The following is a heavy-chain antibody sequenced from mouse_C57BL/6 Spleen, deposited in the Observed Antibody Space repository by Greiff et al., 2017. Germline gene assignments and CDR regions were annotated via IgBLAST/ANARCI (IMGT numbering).Heavy chain of an antibody. CDR3: VLRRYFDV. D-gene: IGHD2-12*01. Sequence: QVQLQQPGAELVMPGASVKLSCKASGYTFTSYWMHWVKQRPGQGLEWIGEIDPSDSYTNYNQKFKGKSTLTVDKSSSTAYMQLSSLTSEASAVYYGVLRRYFDVWGTGTTVTVSS. CDR1: GYTFTSYW. J-gene: IGHJ1*03. V-gene: IGHV1-69*01. CDR2: IDPSDSYT.